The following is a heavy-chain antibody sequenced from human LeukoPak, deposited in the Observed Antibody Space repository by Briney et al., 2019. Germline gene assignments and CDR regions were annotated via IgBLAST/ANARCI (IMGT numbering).Heavy chain of an antibody. V-gene: IGHV4-34*01. Sequence: SETLSLTCAVYGGSFSGYYWSWIRQPPGKGLEWIGQINHSGSTNYNPSLKSRVTISVDTSKNQFSLKLSSVTAADTAVYYCARTVVGGTAARTRYYFDYWGQGTLVTVSS. CDR2: INHSGST. CDR3: ARTVVGGTAARTRYYFDY. D-gene: IGHD6-13*01. CDR1: GGSFSGYY. J-gene: IGHJ4*02.